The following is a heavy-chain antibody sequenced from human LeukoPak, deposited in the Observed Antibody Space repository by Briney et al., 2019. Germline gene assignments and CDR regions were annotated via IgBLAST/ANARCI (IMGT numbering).Heavy chain of an antibody. CDR3: ARQEYCSGASCYTWFDP. Sequence: GESLKVSCQGSGYSINNYWIAWVRQMPGKGLEWMGIIYPADSDIRYSPSFQGQATISADKSISTAYLQWNSLKASDTAIYYCARQEYCSGASCYTWFDPWGQGTLVTVSS. D-gene: IGHD2-15*01. J-gene: IGHJ5*02. V-gene: IGHV5-51*01. CDR2: IYPADSDI. CDR1: GYSINNYW.